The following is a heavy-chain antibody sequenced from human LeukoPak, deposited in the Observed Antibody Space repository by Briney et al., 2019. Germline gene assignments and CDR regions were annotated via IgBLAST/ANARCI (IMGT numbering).Heavy chain of an antibody. Sequence: SETLSLTCAVYGGSFSGYYWSWIRQPPGKGLEWIGEINHSGSTNYNPSLKSRVTISVDTSKNQFSLKLSSVTAADTAVYYCARGRSGYCTNGVCYSGFRYWGQGTLVTVSS. CDR2: INHSGST. J-gene: IGHJ4*02. V-gene: IGHV4-34*01. CDR3: ARGRSGYCTNGVCYSGFRY. CDR1: GGSFSGYY. D-gene: IGHD2-8*01.